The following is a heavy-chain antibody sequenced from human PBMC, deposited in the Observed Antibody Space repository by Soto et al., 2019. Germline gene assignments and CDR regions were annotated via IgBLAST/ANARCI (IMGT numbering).Heavy chain of an antibody. CDR2: INSDGSST. J-gene: IGHJ4*01. CDR1: GFTFSGYW. Sequence: GGSLRLACAASGFTFSGYWMHWVRQAPGKGLVWVSRINSDGSSTSYADSVKGRFTISRDNAKNTLSMQLNSLRAEDTAVSYCARRMDGELNYDYCGHGTLVTVSP. V-gene: IGHV3-74*01. CDR3: ARRMDGELNYDY. D-gene: IGHD4-17*01.